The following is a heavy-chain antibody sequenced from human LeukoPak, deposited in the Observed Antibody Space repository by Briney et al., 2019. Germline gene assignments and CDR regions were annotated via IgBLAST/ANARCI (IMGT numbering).Heavy chain of an antibody. Sequence: SETLSLTCTVSGGSISSYYWSWIRQPPGKGLEWIGYIYYSGSTNYNPSLKSRVTISVDTSKNQFSLKLSSVTAADTAVYYCARTAMARGAVDPWGQGTLVTVSS. CDR3: ARTAMARGAVDP. D-gene: IGHD3-10*01. J-gene: IGHJ5*02. CDR1: GGSISSYY. V-gene: IGHV4-59*08. CDR2: IYYSGST.